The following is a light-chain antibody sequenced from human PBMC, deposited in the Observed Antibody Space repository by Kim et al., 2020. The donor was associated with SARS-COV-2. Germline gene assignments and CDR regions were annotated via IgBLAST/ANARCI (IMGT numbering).Light chain of an antibody. CDR2: YDR. CDR1: NIGTKS. Sequence: SYELTLPPSVSVAPGETARITCGGTNIGTKSVHWYQQRPGRAPVLVIYYDRDRPSGIPERFSGSNSGNTATLTISGVEAGDEADYYCQVWDTNTDHHVFG. CDR3: QVWDTNTDHHV. J-gene: IGLJ1*01. V-gene: IGLV3-21*01.